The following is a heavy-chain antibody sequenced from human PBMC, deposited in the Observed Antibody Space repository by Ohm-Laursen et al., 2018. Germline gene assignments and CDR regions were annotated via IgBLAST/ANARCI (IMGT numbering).Heavy chain of an antibody. CDR2: ISSSGSTI. V-gene: IGHV3-11*01. Sequence: SLRLSCAASGFTFSDYYMSWIRQAPGKGLEWVSYISSSGSTIYYADSVKGRFTISRDNAKNSLYLQMNSLRAEDTAVYYCARRVAYDRGEFDYWGLGTLVTVSS. CDR1: GFTFSDYY. J-gene: IGHJ4*02. CDR3: ARRVAYDRGEFDY. D-gene: IGHD5-12*01.